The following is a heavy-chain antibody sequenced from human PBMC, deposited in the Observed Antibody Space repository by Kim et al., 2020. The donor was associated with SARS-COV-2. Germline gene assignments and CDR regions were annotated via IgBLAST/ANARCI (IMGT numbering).Heavy chain of an antibody. V-gene: IGHV1-69*13. CDR2: IIPIFGTA. CDR3: ARDQDCTNGVCYTGGGAEYFQH. J-gene: IGHJ1*01. Sequence: SVKVSCKASGGTFSSYAISWVRQAPGQGLEWMGGIIPIFGTANYAQKFQGRVTITADESTSTAYMELSSLRSEDTAVYYCARDQDCTNGVCYTGGGAEYFQHWGQGTLVTVSS. D-gene: IGHD2-8*01. CDR1: GGTFSSYA.